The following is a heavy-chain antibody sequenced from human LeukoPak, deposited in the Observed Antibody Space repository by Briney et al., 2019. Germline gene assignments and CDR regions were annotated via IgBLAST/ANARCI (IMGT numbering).Heavy chain of an antibody. D-gene: IGHD5-18*01. J-gene: IGHJ3*02. V-gene: IGHV2-70*01. Sequence: SGPALVKPTQTLTLTCTFSGFSLSTSGMCVSWIRQPPGKALEWLALIDWDDDKYYSTSLKTRLTISKDTSKNQVVLTMTNMDPVDTATYYCARTFERVYSYGTAPYDAFDIWGQGTMVTVSS. CDR2: IDWDDDK. CDR3: ARTFERVYSYGTAPYDAFDI. CDR1: GFSLSTSGMC.